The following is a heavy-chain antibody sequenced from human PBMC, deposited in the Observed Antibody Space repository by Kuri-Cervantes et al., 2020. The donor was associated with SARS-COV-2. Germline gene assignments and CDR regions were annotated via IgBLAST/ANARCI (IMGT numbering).Heavy chain of an antibody. CDR3: ARVNWDVPFTTLDY. D-gene: IGHD1-1*01. CDR1: GYTFSSYG. Sequence: ASVKVSCKASGYTFSSYGFSWVRQAPGQGLEWMGWVSSYTGNTDYAQKFLGRITMTADKSTTTADLELRSPRSDDTAVYYCARVNWDVPFTTLDYWGQGTRVTVSS. V-gene: IGHV1-18*04. J-gene: IGHJ4*02. CDR2: VSSYTGNT.